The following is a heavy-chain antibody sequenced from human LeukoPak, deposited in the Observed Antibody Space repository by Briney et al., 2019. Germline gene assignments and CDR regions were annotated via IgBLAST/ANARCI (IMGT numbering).Heavy chain of an antibody. CDR1: GGSISSGGYY. CDR2: IYYGGST. V-gene: IGHV4-31*11. Sequence: PSETLSLTCAVSGGSISSGGYYWSWIRQLPGKGLEWIGYIYYGGSTYYNPSLKGRLTISVDTSKNQFSLKLSSVTAADTAVYYCARRRGNTSGFQGYYFDYWGQGTLVTVSS. CDR3: ARRRGNTSGFQGYYFDY. D-gene: IGHD6-19*01. J-gene: IGHJ4*02.